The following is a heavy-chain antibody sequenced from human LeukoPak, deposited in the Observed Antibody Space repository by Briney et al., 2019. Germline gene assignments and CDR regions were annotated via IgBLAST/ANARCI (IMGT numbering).Heavy chain of an antibody. D-gene: IGHD1-1*01. CDR2: IYPGDSDT. CDR3: VGLGTTAITTRFDY. J-gene: IGHJ4*02. CDR1: GYSFTTYW. Sequence: GESLKISCKVSGYSFTTYWIGWVRQMPGEGLEWMGIIYPGDSDTKYSPSFQGQVTISADKPISTAYLQWSSLKASDTAMYYCVGLGTTAITTRFDYWGQGTLVTVSS. V-gene: IGHV5-51*04.